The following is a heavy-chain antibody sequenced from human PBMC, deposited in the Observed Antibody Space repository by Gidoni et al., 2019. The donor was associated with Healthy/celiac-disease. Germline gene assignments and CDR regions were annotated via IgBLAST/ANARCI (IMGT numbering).Heavy chain of an antibody. CDR3: AEGGVYCSSTSCYNGWFDP. D-gene: IGHD2-2*02. V-gene: IGHV4-61*01. CDR2: IYYIGST. J-gene: IGHJ5*02. Sequence: QVQLQESGPGLVKPSETLSLTCTVSGGSVSSGSYYWSWIRQPPGKGLEWIGYIYYIGSTNYNPSLKSRVTISVDTSKNQFALKLSSVTAADTAVYYCAEGGVYCSSTSCYNGWFDPWGQGTLVTVSS. CDR1: GGSVSSGSYY.